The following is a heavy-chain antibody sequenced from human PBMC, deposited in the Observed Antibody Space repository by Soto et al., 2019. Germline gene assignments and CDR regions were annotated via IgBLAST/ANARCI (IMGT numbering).Heavy chain of an antibody. J-gene: IGHJ4*02. CDR2: IYWDDDK. CDR1: GFSLSTSGVG. D-gene: IGHD3-16*01. Sequence: QITLKESGPTLVKPTQTLTLTCTFSGFSLSTSGVGVGWIRQPPGKALEWLALIYWDDDKRYSPSLKSRLTITKDTSKNQVVLTMTNMDPVDTATYYCAHRPSPYVGNSGLSGGFDYWGQGTLVTVSS. CDR3: AHRPSPYVGNSGLSGGFDY. V-gene: IGHV2-5*02.